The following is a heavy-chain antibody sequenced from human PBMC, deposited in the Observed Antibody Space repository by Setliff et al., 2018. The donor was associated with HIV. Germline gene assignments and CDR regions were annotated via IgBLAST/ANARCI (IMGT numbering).Heavy chain of an antibody. Sequence: PSETLSLTCAVYGGSFSGYYWSWIRQPPGKGLEWIGEINHSGSTNYNPSLKSRVTISVDTSKNQFSLNLTSMTAADTAVYFCVRHGYYYDFIDIWGQGTVVTVSS. CDR1: GGSFSGYY. V-gene: IGHV4-34*01. D-gene: IGHD3-22*01. CDR3: VRHGYYYDFIDI. J-gene: IGHJ3*02. CDR2: INHSGST.